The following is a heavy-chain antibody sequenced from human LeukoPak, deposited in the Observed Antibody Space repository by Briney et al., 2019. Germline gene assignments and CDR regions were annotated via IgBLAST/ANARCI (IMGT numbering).Heavy chain of an antibody. CDR2: ISGSDSST. J-gene: IGHJ4*02. V-gene: IGHV3-23*01. CDR1: GFTFSSYA. D-gene: IGHD6-13*01. Sequence: GGSLRLSCAASGFTFSSYAMSWVRQAPRKGLEWVSSISGSDSSTYYADSVRGRFTISRDNSKSSLYLQMNSLRAEDTAIYYCAKITAASTTGYWGQGTLVTVSS. CDR3: AKITAASTTGY.